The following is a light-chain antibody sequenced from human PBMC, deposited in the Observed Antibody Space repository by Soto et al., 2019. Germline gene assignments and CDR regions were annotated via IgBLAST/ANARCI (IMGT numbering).Light chain of an antibody. J-gene: IGLJ1*01. V-gene: IGLV2-8*01. CDR2: EVS. CDR3: SSYAGSNNPLV. CDR1: SSDVGGYNY. Sequence: QSVLPQPPSAFGCPGQSVTSSCTGASSDVGGYNYVSWYQQHPGKAPKLMIYEVSKRPSGVPDRFSGSKSGNTASLTVSGLQAEDGADYYCSSYAGSNNPLVFGTGTKVPVL.